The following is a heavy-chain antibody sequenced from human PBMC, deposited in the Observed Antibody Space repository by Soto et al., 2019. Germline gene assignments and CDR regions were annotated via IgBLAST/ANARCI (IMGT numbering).Heavy chain of an antibody. CDR1: GFTFSRSP. V-gene: IGHV3-23*04. D-gene: IGHD3-16*01. Sequence: EVQLVESGGGLVQPGGSLRLSCVVSGFTFSRSPMSWVRRAPGKGLEWVAGINGGDDSKHYAEYVGGGFTITRDNSKNTLLLQINRLRAEDTAIYCGAKDAHWGIVSATHDHWGQGTLVTVSS. J-gene: IGHJ4*02. CDR2: INGGDDSK. CDR3: AKDAHWGIVSATHDH.